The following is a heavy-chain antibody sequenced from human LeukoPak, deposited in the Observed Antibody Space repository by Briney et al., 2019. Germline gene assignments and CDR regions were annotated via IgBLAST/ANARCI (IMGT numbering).Heavy chain of an antibody. CDR3: AKDQQLVLDY. V-gene: IGHV3-23*01. CDR2: ISGSGGST. J-gene: IGHJ4*02. CDR1: GFTFSSYA. D-gene: IGHD6-13*01. Sequence: PGGSLKLSCAASGFTFSSYAMSWDRQAPGKGLEWVSAISGSGGSTYYADSVKGRFTISRDNSKNTLYLQMNSLRAEDTAVYYCAKDQQLVLDYWGQGTLVTVSS.